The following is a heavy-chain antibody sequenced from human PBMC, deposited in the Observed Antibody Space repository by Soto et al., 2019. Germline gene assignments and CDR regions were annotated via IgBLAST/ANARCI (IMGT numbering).Heavy chain of an antibody. D-gene: IGHD6-13*01. CDR2: ISAYNGNT. CDR1: GYTFTSYG. V-gene: IGHV1-18*01. CDR3: ARAIAAAGTLAGVRFYYYYMDV. J-gene: IGHJ6*03. Sequence: ASVKVSCKASGYTFTSYGISWVRQAPGQGLEWMGWISAYNGNTNYAQKLQGRVTMTTDTSTSTAYMELRSLRSDDTAVYYCARAIAAAGTLAGVRFYYYYMDVWGKGTTVTVSS.